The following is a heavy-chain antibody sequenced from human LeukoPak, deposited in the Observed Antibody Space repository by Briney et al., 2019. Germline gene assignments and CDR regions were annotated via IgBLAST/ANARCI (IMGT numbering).Heavy chain of an antibody. CDR3: AKDSSGGYSSSPGVFYYFDY. D-gene: IGHD6-6*01. Sequence: GGSLRLSCAASGFTFDDYAMHWVRQAPGKGLEWVSGISWNSGSIGYADSVKGRFTISRDNAKNSLYLQMNRLRAEDTALYYCAKDSSGGYSSSPGVFYYFDYWGQGTLVTVSS. J-gene: IGHJ4*02. CDR2: ISWNSGSI. CDR1: GFTFDDYA. V-gene: IGHV3-9*01.